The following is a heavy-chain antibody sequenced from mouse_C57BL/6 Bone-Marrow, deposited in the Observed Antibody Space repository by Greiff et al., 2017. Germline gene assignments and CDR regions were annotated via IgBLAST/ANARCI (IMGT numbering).Heavy chain of an antibody. V-gene: IGHV2-6-1*01. Sequence: QVQLKQSGPGLVAPSQSLSITCTVSGFSLTSYGVHWVRQPPGKGLEWLVVIWSDGSTTYNSALKSRLSISKDNSKSQVFLKMNSLQTDDTAMYYCARHVTTVVAPVDYWGQGTTLTVSS. D-gene: IGHD1-1*01. CDR2: IWSDGST. J-gene: IGHJ2*01. CDR1: GFSLTSYG. CDR3: ARHVTTVVAPVDY.